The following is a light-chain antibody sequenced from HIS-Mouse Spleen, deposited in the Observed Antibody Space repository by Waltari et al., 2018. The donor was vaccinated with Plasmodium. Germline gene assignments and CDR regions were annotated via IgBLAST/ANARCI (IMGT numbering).Light chain of an antibody. V-gene: IGLV2-23*01. Sequence: QSALTQPASVSGSPGQSITISCTGTSSDVGSYNLVSWYQPHPGKAPKLMIYEGSKRPSGVSNRCSGSKSGNTASLTISGLQAEDEADYYCCSYAGSSTRWVFGGGTKLTVL. CDR3: CSYAGSSTRWV. CDR2: EGS. CDR1: SSDVGSYNL. J-gene: IGLJ3*02.